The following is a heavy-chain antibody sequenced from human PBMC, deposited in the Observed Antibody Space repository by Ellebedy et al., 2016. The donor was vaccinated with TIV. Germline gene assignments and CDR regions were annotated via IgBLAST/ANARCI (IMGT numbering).Heavy chain of an antibody. V-gene: IGHV3-33*08. Sequence: GESLKISCAASGFTFSSYGMHWVRQAPGKGLEWVAVIWYDGSNNYYADSVKGRFTISRDNSKNTLYLQMNSLRAEDTAVYYCARDYCSITSCFVYYYYGMDVWGQGTTVTVSS. D-gene: IGHD2-2*01. CDR3: ARDYCSITSCFVYYYYGMDV. CDR2: IWYDGSNN. J-gene: IGHJ6*02. CDR1: GFTFSSYG.